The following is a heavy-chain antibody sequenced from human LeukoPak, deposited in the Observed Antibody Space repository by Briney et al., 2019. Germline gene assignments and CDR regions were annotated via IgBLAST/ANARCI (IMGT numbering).Heavy chain of an antibody. Sequence: ASVKVSCKASGYTFTGYYMHWVRRAPGQGLEWMGWINPNSDGTNYAQKFQGRFTMTRDTSISTAYMELSRLRSDDTAVYYCARGSSTSTDYWGQGTLVTASS. D-gene: IGHD2-2*01. J-gene: IGHJ4*02. CDR3: ARGSSTSTDY. V-gene: IGHV1-2*02. CDR1: GYTFTGYY. CDR2: INPNSDGT.